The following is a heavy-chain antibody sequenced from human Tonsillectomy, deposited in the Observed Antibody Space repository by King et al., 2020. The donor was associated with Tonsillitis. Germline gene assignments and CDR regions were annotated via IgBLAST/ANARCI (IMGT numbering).Heavy chain of an antibody. Sequence: VQLVESGGGLVQPGGSLRLSCAASGFTFSRFWMSWVRQAPGKGLEWVANREQDGSESYFVDSVKGRFTNSRDNAKNSLYLQMNSLRAEDTAVYYCAAGSGAFDYWGQGTLVTVSS. CDR3: AAGSGAFDY. CDR2: REQDGSES. J-gene: IGHJ4*02. CDR1: GFTFSRFW. D-gene: IGHD1-26*01. V-gene: IGHV3-7*03.